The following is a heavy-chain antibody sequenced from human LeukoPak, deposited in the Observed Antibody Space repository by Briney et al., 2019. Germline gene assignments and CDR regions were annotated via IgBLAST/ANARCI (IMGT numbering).Heavy chain of an antibody. CDR3: VRQPRVHTPDF. Sequence: GESLKISCEGSGYTFTNFWIGWVRQMPGKGLEWMGIVSPSDSDTRYSPSFQGQVTISADKSITTAYLQWSSLKASDTATYYCVRQPRVHTPDFWGQGTLVAVSS. CDR1: GYTFTNFW. CDR2: VSPSDSDT. J-gene: IGHJ4*02. D-gene: IGHD1-1*01. V-gene: IGHV5-51*01.